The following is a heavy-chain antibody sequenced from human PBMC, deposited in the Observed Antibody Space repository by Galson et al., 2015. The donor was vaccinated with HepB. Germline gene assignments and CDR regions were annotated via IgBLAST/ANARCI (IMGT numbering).Heavy chain of an antibody. J-gene: IGHJ4*02. D-gene: IGHD3-22*01. CDR3: ARVWSNPDYYDSSGYHYSDY. CDR2: INTNTGNP. V-gene: IGHV7-4-1*02. Sequence: SVKVSCKASGYTFTSNAMNWVRQAPGQGLEWMGWINTNTGNPTYAQGFTGRFVFSLDTSVSTAYLQISRLKAEDTAVYYCARVWSNPDYYDSSGYHYSDYWGQGTLVTVSS. CDR1: GYTFTSNA.